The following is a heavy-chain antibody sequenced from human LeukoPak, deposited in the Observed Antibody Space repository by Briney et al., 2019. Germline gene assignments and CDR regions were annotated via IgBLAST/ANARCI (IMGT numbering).Heavy chain of an antibody. D-gene: IGHD3-3*01. CDR2: IYYSGST. V-gene: IGHV4-31*03. J-gene: IGHJ4*02. CDR3: ARRIYDFWSGFDY. CDR1: GGSISSGGYY. Sequence: SQTLSLTCTVSGGSISSGGYYWSWIRQHPGKGLEWIGYIYYSGSTYYNPSLKSRVTISVDTSKNQFSLKLSSVTAADTSMYYCARRIYDFWSGFDYWGQGALVTVSS.